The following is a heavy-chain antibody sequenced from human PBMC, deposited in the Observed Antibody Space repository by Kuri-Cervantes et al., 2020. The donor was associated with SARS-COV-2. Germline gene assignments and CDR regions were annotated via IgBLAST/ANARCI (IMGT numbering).Heavy chain of an antibody. Sequence: SETLSLTCTVSGGSISSYYWSWIRQPPGKGLEWIGYIYYSGTTNYNPSLKSRVTISVDTSKNQFSLKLSSVTAADTVVYYCAREGSGWYGEDYYYYGMDVWGQGTTVTVSS. D-gene: IGHD6-19*01. V-gene: IGHV4-59*01. CDR1: GGSISSYY. J-gene: IGHJ6*02. CDR3: AREGSGWYGEDYYYYGMDV. CDR2: IYYSGTT.